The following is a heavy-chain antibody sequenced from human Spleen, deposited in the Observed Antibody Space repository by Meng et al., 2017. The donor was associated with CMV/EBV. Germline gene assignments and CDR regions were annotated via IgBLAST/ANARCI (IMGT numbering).Heavy chain of an antibody. V-gene: IGHV4-39*07. CDR2: IYYSGST. J-gene: IGHJ5*02. Sequence: GSLRLSCTVSGGSISSSSYYWGWIRQPPGKGLEWIGSIYYSGSTYYNPSLKSRVTISVDTSKNQFSLKLSSVTAADTAVYYCARLGYCSSTSCYTGWFDPWGQGTLVTVSS. CDR3: ARLGYCSSTSCYTGWFDP. CDR1: GGSISSSSYY. D-gene: IGHD2-2*02.